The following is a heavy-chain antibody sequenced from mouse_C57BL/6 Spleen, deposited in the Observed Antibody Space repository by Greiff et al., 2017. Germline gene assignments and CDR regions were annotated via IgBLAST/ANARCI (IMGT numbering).Heavy chain of an antibody. CDR3: ARALLVTTVPAGFAY. J-gene: IGHJ3*01. CDR2: INPSTGGT. CDR1: GYSFTGYY. Sequence: VQLQQSGPELVKPGASVKISCKASGYSFTGYYMNWVKQSPEKSLEWIGEINPSTGGTTYNQKFKAKAKLTVDKSSSTAYMQLKSLTSEDSAVYYCARALLVTTVPAGFAYWGQGTLVTVSA. V-gene: IGHV1-42*01. D-gene: IGHD1-1*01.